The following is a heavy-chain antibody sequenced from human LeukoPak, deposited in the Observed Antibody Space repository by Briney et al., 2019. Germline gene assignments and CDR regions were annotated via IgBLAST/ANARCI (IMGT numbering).Heavy chain of an antibody. D-gene: IGHD6-19*01. V-gene: IGHV3-33*01. J-gene: IGHJ4*02. CDR3: ASGEQWLSRFDY. Sequence: PGRSLRLSCAASGFTFSSYGMHWVRQAPGKGLEWVAVIWCDGSNKYYADSVKSRFTISRDNSKNTLYLQMNSLRAEDTAVYYCASGEQWLSRFDYWGQGTLVTVSS. CDR2: IWCDGSNK. CDR1: GFTFSSYG.